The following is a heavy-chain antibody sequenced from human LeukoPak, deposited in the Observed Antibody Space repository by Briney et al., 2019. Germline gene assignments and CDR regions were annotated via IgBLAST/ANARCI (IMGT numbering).Heavy chain of an antibody. CDR3: AKGLVPAAGKNYYYGMDV. Sequence: SGGSLRLSCAASGFTFSSYAMSWVRQAPGKGLEWVSAISGSGGSTYYADSVKGRFTISRDNSKNTLYLQMNSLRAEDTAVYYCAKGLVPAAGKNYYYGMDVWGQGTTVTVSS. D-gene: IGHD2-2*01. CDR1: GFTFSSYA. CDR2: ISGSGGST. J-gene: IGHJ6*02. V-gene: IGHV3-23*01.